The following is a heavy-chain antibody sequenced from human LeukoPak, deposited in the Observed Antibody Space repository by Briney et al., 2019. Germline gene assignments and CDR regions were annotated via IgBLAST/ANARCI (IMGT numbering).Heavy chain of an antibody. J-gene: IGHJ4*02. CDR3: ARDREGGGYDYDY. CDR2: VIPIFGTA. V-gene: IGHV1-69*06. D-gene: IGHD5-12*01. CDR1: GGTFSSYA. Sequence: SVKVSCKASGGTFSSYAISWVRQAPGQGLEWMGGVIPIFGTANYAQKFQGRVTITADKSTSTAYMELSSLRSEDTAVYYCARDREGGGYDYDYWGQGTLVTVSS.